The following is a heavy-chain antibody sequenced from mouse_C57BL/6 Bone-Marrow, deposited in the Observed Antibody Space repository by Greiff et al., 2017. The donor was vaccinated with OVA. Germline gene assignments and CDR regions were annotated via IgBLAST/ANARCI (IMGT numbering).Heavy chain of an antibody. Sequence: EVQRVESGPVLVKPGASVKMSCKASGYTFTDYYMNWVKQSHGKSLEWIGVINPYNGGTSYNQKFKGKATLTVDKSSSTAYMELNSLTSEDSAVYYCARRDGLWGQGTSVTVSS. CDR2: INPYNGGT. J-gene: IGHJ4*01. V-gene: IGHV1-19*01. CDR3: ARRDGL. D-gene: IGHD2-3*01. CDR1: GYTFTDYY.